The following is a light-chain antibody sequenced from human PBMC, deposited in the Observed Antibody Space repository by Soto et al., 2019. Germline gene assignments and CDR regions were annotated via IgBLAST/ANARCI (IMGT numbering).Light chain of an antibody. Sequence: EIVLTQSPGTLSVSPGEGATLSCRASQRISISYLAWYQQKPGQAPRLLIYGSSTRATGIPDRFSGSGSETDFTLTISRLEPEDLAVYYCQQYGGSPWTFGQGTKVDIK. CDR3: QQYGGSPWT. CDR1: QRISISY. J-gene: IGKJ1*01. CDR2: GSS. V-gene: IGKV3-20*01.